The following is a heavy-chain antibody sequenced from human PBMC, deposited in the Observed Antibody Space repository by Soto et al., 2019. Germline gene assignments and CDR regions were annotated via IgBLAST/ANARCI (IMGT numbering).Heavy chain of an antibody. Sequence: EMQLLESGGGLVQPGGSLRLSCAASGFTFSSFAMSWVRQAPGKGLDWVSAISGSGGSTYSADSVKGRFTISRDNSKNTLYLQMSSLRAEDTAVYYCAKEAARPGPCDSWGQGTLVTVSS. CDR2: ISGSGGST. J-gene: IGHJ4*02. V-gene: IGHV3-23*01. CDR3: AKEAARPGPCDS. D-gene: IGHD6-6*01. CDR1: GFTFSSFA.